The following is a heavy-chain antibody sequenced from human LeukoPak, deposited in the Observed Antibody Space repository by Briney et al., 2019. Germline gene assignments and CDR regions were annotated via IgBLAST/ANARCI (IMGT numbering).Heavy chain of an antibody. D-gene: IGHD3-10*01. CDR1: GFTFSSYW. CDR3: ARPITMVRGVIEDAFDI. V-gene: IGHV3-7*01. Sequence: GGSLRLSCAASGFTFSSYWMSWVRQAPGKGLEWVANIKQDGSEKYYVDSVKGRFTISRDNAKNSLYLQMNSLRAEDTAVYYCARPITMVRGVIEDAFDIWGQGTMV. J-gene: IGHJ3*02. CDR2: IKQDGSEK.